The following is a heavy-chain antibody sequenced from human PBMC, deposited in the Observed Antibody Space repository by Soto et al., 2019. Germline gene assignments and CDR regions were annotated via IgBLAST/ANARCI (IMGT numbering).Heavy chain of an antibody. J-gene: IGHJ4*02. CDR3: AKEEYNWNYAVRYYFDY. D-gene: IGHD1-7*01. Sequence: EVQLLESGGGLVQPGGSLRLSCAASGFTFSSYAMSWVRQAPGKGLEWVSAISGSGGSTYYADSVKGRFTISRDNSKNTLYLQMNSLRAEDTAVYYCAKEEYNWNYAVRYYFDYWGQGTLVTVSS. CDR1: GFTFSSYA. CDR2: ISGSGGST. V-gene: IGHV3-23*01.